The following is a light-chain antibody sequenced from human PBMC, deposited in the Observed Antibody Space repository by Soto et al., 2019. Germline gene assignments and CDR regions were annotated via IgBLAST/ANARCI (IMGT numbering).Light chain of an antibody. Sequence: EIVLTQSPGTLSLSPGERATLSCRASQSVISNYLAWYQQKPGQAPRLLIYGASSRSAGIPDRFSGSGSGTDFTLTISRLEPEDFAVYYCLQYGNLWTFGQGTKVEIK. CDR1: QSVISNY. J-gene: IGKJ1*01. V-gene: IGKV3-20*01. CDR2: GAS. CDR3: LQYGNLWT.